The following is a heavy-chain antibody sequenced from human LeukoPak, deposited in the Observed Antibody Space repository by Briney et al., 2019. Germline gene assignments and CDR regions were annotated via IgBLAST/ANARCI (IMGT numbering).Heavy chain of an antibody. CDR1: GYTFTGYY. D-gene: IGHD1-26*01. CDR3: ASVAMSGIGSDDF. J-gene: IGHJ4*02. CDR2: INPNSGGT. V-gene: IGHV1-2*02. Sequence: RASVKVSCKASGYTFTGYYMHWVRQAPGQGLEWMGWINPNSGGTNYAQKFQGRVTMPRDTSISTAYMELSSLKSDDTAVYYCASVAMSGIGSDDFWGQGTLVTASS.